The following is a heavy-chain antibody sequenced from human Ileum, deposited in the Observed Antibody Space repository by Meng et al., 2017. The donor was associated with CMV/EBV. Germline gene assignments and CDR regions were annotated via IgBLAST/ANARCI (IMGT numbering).Heavy chain of an antibody. CDR1: VTLSSYP. J-gene: IGHJ5*01. V-gene: IGHV3-23*01. CDR3: AKKGCTTINCPNWFDS. Sequence: VTLSSYPMSWVSQAPGKGLEWVSGVSGSDGSTNSADSVKGRFTISRDNSKNMLYLQMTSLRAEDTAVYYCAKKGCTTINCPNWFDSWGQGTLVTVSS. CDR2: VSGSDGST. D-gene: IGHD2-8*01.